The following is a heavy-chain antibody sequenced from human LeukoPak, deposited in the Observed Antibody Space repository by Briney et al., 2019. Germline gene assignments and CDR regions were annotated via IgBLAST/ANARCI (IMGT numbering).Heavy chain of an antibody. CDR3: ARDSAVAASINWFDP. CDR1: GGTFSSYA. V-gene: IGHV1-69*13. CDR2: IIPIFGTA. Sequence: ASVKVSCKASGGTFSSYAISWGRQAPGQGLEWMGGIIPIFGTANYAQKFQGRVTITADESTSTAYMELSSLRSEDTAVYYCARDSAVAASINWFDPWGQGTLVTVSS. D-gene: IGHD6-6*01. J-gene: IGHJ5*02.